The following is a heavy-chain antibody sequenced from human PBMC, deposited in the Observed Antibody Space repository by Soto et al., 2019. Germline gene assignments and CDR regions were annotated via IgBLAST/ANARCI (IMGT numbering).Heavy chain of an antibody. CDR2: ISAYNGNT. CDR3: ARGSNDIDY. D-gene: IGHD1-1*01. V-gene: IGHV1-18*01. Sequence: QVQLVQSGAEVKKPGASVKVSCKASGYTFTSYGISWVRQAPGQGLEWMGWISAYNGNTNYAQKLKGRVTMTTDTATSRAYIELRSVRSDDPAGYYCARGSNDIDYWCKGSLVTVSS. CDR1: GYTFTSYG. J-gene: IGHJ4*02.